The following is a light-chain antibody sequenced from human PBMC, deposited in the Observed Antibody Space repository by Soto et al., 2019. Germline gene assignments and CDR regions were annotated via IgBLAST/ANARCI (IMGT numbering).Light chain of an antibody. CDR1: SSDIGAYNY. V-gene: IGLV2-14*01. Sequence: QSVLTQPASVSGSPGQSITISCTGSSSDIGAYNYVSWFQQYPGKAPKLIISEVSNRPSGVSNRFSGSKSGTAASLTISGLQTEDKADYFCFSFTTDWTHVFGTGTKVNVL. CDR2: EVS. CDR3: FSFTTDWTHV. J-gene: IGLJ1*01.